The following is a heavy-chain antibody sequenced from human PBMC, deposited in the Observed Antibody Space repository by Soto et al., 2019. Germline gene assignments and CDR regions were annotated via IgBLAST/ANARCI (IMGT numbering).Heavy chain of an antibody. Sequence: GGSLRLSCAASGFTFSSYSMNWVRQAPGKGLEWVSYISGSSGTTYYADSVKGRFTISRDNAKNTLYLQMNSLRAEDTAVYYCAKELDSSGYGNYYYYGMDVWGQGTTVTVS. V-gene: IGHV3-48*01. CDR1: GFTFSSYS. CDR3: AKELDSSGYGNYYYYGMDV. J-gene: IGHJ6*02. CDR2: ISGSSGTT. D-gene: IGHD6-19*01.